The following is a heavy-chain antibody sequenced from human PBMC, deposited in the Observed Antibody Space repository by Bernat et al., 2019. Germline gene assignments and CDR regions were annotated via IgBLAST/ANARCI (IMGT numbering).Heavy chain of an antibody. CDR2: VSYDGRNK. CDR3: VRDGAALYYYHGMDV. J-gene: IGHJ6*02. D-gene: IGHD6-25*01. Sequence: VQLVESGGGVVQPGRSLRLSCVASGFTFSDYSLHWVRQAPGKGLEWVAVVSYDGRNKYYADSVQARFIISRDDSENTLYLQMDSLKSEDTAVYYCVRDGAALYYYHGMDVWGRGTTVTVS. CDR1: GFTFSDYS. V-gene: IGHV3-30*04.